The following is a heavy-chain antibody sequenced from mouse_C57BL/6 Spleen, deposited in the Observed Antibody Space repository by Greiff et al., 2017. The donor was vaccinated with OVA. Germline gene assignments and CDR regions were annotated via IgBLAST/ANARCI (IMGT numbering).Heavy chain of an antibody. CDR2: IYPGDGDT. J-gene: IGHJ4*01. CDR3: ARSGSNYLYYAMDY. CDR1: GYAFSSSW. D-gene: IGHD2-5*01. V-gene: IGHV1-82*01. Sequence: QVQLQQSGPELVKPGASVKISCKASGYAFSSSWMNWVKQRPGKGLEWIGRIYPGDGDTNYNGKFKGKATLTEDKSSSTAYMQLSSLTSEDSAVYFCARSGSNYLYYAMDYWGQGTSVTVSS.